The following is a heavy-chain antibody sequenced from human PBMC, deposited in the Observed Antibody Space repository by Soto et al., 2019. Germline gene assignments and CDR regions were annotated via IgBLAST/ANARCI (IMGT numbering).Heavy chain of an antibody. V-gene: IGHV4-59*11. CDR1: GGSISGHY. J-gene: IGHJ4*02. CDR3: AKVGSSGWSPDY. CDR2: IFYSGST. D-gene: IGHD3-22*01. Sequence: SETLSLTCTVSGGSISGHYWIWIRQSPGKGLEWIGYIFYSGSTNYNPSLKSRVTLSADTSKNQSSLRLSSVTAADTAVYYCAKVGSSGWSPDYWGQGTLVTVSS.